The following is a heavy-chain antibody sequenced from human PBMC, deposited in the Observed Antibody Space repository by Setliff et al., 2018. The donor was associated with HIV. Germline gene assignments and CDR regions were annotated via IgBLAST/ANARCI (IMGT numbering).Heavy chain of an antibody. D-gene: IGHD6-19*01. Sequence: EASVKVSCKASGGTFTGYGISWVRQAPGQGLECMGKIIPIYGISDYAQKFQGRLTITADDSTSTAYIELSSLRSEDTAMYYCSREWGIEVPVFYYWGQGTLVTVSS. CDR1: GGTFTGYG. CDR2: IIPIYGIS. J-gene: IGHJ4*02. V-gene: IGHV1-69*13. CDR3: SREWGIEVPVFYY.